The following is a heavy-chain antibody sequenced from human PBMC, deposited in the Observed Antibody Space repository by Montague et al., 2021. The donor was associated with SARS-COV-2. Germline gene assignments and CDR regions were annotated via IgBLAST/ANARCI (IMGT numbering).Heavy chain of an antibody. CDR1: GGSISSSSYY. CDR2: IYYSGST. J-gene: IGHJ6*02. Sequence: SETLSLTCTVSGGSISSSSYYWGWIRQPPGKGLEWIGSIYYSGSTYYNPSLKSRVTISVDTSKNQFSLKLSSVTAADTAVYYSARVGRQQLVRLSGMDVWGQGTTVTGSS. CDR3: ARVGRQQLVRLSGMDV. D-gene: IGHD6-13*01. V-gene: IGHV4-39*07.